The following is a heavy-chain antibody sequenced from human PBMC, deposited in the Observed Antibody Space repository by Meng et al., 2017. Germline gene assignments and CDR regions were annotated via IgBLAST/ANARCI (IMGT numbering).Heavy chain of an antibody. V-gene: IGHV1-46*01. J-gene: IGHJ3*02. CDR1: GYTFTSYY. D-gene: IGHD3-10*01. CDR2: INPSGGST. CDR3: AREVPLSMVRGVNDAFDI. Sequence: ASVKVSCKASGYTFTSYYMHWVRQAPGQGLEWMGIINPSGGSTSYAQKFQGRVMTRDTSTSTVYMELSSLRSEDTAVYYCAREVPLSMVRGVNDAFDIWGQGTMVTVSS.